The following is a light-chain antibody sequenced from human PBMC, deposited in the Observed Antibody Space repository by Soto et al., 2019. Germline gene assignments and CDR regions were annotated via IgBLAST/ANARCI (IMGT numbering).Light chain of an antibody. CDR1: QSISPW. V-gene: IGKV1-5*01. Sequence: DIQMAQSPSTLSAFVGDRVTITCRASQSISPWLAWYQQKPGKAPQILIYDASKLEPGVPSRLSGGGSGTEFTLTISSLQPDDFATYYCQQYSTYPLTFGGGTKVDIK. J-gene: IGKJ4*01. CDR3: QQYSTYPLT. CDR2: DAS.